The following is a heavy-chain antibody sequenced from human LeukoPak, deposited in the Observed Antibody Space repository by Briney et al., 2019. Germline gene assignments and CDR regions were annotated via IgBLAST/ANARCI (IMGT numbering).Heavy chain of an antibody. V-gene: IGHV3-30-3*01. CDR3: ARSKSRRNDAFDI. CDR1: GFTFSSYA. D-gene: IGHD1-14*01. J-gene: IGHJ3*02. CDR2: ISYDGNNK. Sequence: GGSLRLSCAAYGFTFSSYAMHLVRQAPGKGLEWVAVISYDGNNKYYADSVKGRFTISRDNSKNTLYLQMNSLRAEDTAVYYCARSKSRRNDAFDIWGQGTMVTVSS.